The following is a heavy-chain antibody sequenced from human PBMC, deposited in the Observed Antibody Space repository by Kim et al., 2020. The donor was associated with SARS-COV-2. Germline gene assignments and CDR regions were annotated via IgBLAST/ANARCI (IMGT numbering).Heavy chain of an antibody. V-gene: IGHV1-8*01. Sequence: ASVKVSCKASGYTFTSYDINWVRQATGQGLEWMGWMNPNSGNTGYAQKFQGRVTMTRNTSISTAYMELSSLRSEDTAVYYCARGRMIAMVFNYYYGRDVWGPGATVTVSS. CDR2: MNPNSGNT. CDR3: ARGRMIAMVFNYYYGRDV. D-gene: IGHD5-18*01. CDR1: GYTFTSYD. J-gene: IGHJ6*02.